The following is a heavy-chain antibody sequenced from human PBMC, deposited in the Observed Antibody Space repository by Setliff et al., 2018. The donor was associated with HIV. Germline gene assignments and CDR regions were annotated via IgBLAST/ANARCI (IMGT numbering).Heavy chain of an antibody. D-gene: IGHD3-10*01. V-gene: IGHV3-33*01. CDR3: ARDSFGSGSYVYYFEY. CDR2: MWYDGSDT. J-gene: IGHJ4*02. CDR1: GFIFNTYG. Sequence: GESLRLSCVASGFIFNTYGMHWVRQTPGKGLEWVAVMWYDGSDTYYADSVKGRFTISRDNSKNTVYLQMNRLRVDDTAVYYCARDSFGSGSYVYYFEYWGQGTLVTVSS.